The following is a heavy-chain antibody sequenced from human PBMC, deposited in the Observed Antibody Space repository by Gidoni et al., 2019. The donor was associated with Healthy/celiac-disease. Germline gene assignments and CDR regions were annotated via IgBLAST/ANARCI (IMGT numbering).Heavy chain of an antibody. Sequence: QVQLQQWGAGLLKPSETLSLTCAVSVGSLSGYYWSWISQPPGKGLEWIGEIKHRGSTNYNPSLKSRVTISVDTSKNQFSLKLSSVTAADTAVYYCARRYYYYYGMDVWGQGTTVTVSS. CDR1: VGSLSGYY. CDR2: IKHRGST. CDR3: ARRYYYYYGMDV. J-gene: IGHJ6*02. V-gene: IGHV4-34*01.